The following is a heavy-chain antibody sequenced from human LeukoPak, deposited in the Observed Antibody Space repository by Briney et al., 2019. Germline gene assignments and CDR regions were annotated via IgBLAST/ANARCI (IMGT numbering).Heavy chain of an antibody. V-gene: IGHV4-39*01. D-gene: IGHD4-23*01. CDR2: IYYSGST. Sequence: SSETLSLTCNVSGGSISSSSYDWAWTRQPPGKGLEWIGSIYYSGSTYYNPSLKSRLTISVDTSKNQFSLNLRSMTAADTAVYYCARQGDSGGNFFDDWGQGALVTVSS. CDR1: GGSISSSSYD. J-gene: IGHJ4*02. CDR3: ARQGDSGGNFFDD.